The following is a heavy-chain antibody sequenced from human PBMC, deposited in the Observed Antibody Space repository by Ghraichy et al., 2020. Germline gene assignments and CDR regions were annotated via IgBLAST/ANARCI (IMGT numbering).Heavy chain of an antibody. J-gene: IGHJ4*02. D-gene: IGHD3-22*01. CDR3: AVDYYDSSGYYY. V-gene: IGHV4-59*01. CDR2: IYYSGST. Sequence: SETLSLTCTVSGGSISSYYWSWIRQPPGKGLEWIGYIYYSGSTNYNPSLKSRVTISVDTSKNQFSLKLSSVTAADTAVYYCAVDYYDSSGYYYWGQGTLVTVSS. CDR1: GGSISSYY.